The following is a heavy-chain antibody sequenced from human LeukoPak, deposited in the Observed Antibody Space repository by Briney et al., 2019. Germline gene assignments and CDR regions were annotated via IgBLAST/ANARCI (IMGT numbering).Heavy chain of an antibody. CDR1: GFTVSSNY. J-gene: IGHJ6*02. CDR3: ATAYCGGDCYLYYYYGMDV. CDR2: IYSGGST. D-gene: IGHD2-21*02. Sequence: GGSLGLSCAASGFTVSSNYMSWVRQAPGKGLEWVSVIYSGGSTYYADSVKGRFTISRDNSKNTLYLQMNSLRAEDTAVYYCATAYCGGDCYLYYYYGMDVWGQGTTVTVSS. V-gene: IGHV3-66*01.